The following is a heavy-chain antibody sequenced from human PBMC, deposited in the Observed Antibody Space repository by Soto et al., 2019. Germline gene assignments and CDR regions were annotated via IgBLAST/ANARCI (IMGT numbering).Heavy chain of an antibody. J-gene: IGHJ4*01. CDR1: GDSIRNYY. V-gene: IGHV4-59*01. Sequence: TLSLTCSVSGDSIRNYYWSWIRQPPGKGLEWIGYIYGSGRTNYNPSLKSRVTISVDTSKNQFSLKLSSVTAADTAVYYCARGRKDSSGYLYYFDYWGQGTLVTVSS. D-gene: IGHD3-22*01. CDR2: IYGSGRT. CDR3: ARGRKDSSGYLYYFDY.